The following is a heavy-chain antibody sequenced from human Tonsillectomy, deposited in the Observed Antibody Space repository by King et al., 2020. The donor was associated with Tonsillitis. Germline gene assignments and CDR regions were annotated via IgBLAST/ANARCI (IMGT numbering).Heavy chain of an antibody. CDR2: IYHSGST. CDR1: GYSISSGYY. CDR3: AREEGTYDSSGQGPIDAFDI. Sequence: VQLQESGPGLVKPSETLSLTCAVSGYSISSGYYWGWIRQPPGKGLEWIGSIYHSGSTYYNPSLKSRVTISVDTSKNQFSLKLSSVTAADTAVYYCAREEGTYDSSGQGPIDAFDIWGQGTMVTVSS. J-gene: IGHJ3*02. V-gene: IGHV4-38-2*02. D-gene: IGHD3-22*01.